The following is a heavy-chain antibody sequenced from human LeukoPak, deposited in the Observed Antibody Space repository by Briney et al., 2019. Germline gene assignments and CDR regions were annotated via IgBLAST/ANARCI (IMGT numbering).Heavy chain of an antibody. D-gene: IGHD5-18*01. J-gene: IGHJ4*02. CDR3: AREGDTALDY. CDR1: GFTLSSYA. Sequence: GSSLRLSCAASGFTLSSYAMHWVRQAPGKGLEWVAVISYDGSNKYYADSVKGRFTISRDNSKNTLYLQMNSLRAEDTAVYYCAREGDTALDYWGQGTLVTVSS. CDR2: ISYDGSNK. V-gene: IGHV3-30-3*01.